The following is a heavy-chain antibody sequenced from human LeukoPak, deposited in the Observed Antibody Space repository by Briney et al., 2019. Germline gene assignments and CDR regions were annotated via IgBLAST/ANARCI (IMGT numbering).Heavy chain of an antibody. Sequence: SGPTLLNPTRPLTLTCTFSGFSLSTSGVGVGWIRQPPEKALEWLALIYWDVDKRYSPSLKSRLTITKDTSKNQVVLTMTNMDPVDTATYYCAHSYDSSGYYAWWFDPWGQGTLVTVSS. CDR2: IYWDVDK. J-gene: IGHJ5*02. CDR1: GFSLSTSGVG. V-gene: IGHV2-5*02. CDR3: AHSYDSSGYYAWWFDP. D-gene: IGHD3-22*01.